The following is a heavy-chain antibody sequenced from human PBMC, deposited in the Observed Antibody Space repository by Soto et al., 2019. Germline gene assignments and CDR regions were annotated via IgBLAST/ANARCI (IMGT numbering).Heavy chain of an antibody. CDR2: ISYDGSNK. D-gene: IGHD3-9*01. CDR3: AKRDDILTGYSYDAFDI. V-gene: IGHV3-30*18. J-gene: IGHJ3*02. Sequence: VGSLRLSCAASGFTFSSYGMHWVRQAPGKGLEWVAVISYDGSNKYYADSVKGRFTISRDNSKNTLSLQMNSLRAEDTAVYYCAKRDDILTGYSYDAFDIWGQGTMVTVSS. CDR1: GFTFSSYG.